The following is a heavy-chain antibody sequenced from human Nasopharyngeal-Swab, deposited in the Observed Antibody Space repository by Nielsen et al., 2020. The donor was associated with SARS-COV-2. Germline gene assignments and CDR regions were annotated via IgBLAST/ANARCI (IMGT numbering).Heavy chain of an antibody. J-gene: IGHJ4*02. Sequence: GESLKISCAASGFIFSDSAIHWVRQASGKGLEWVGRIRSKGNSYATAYAASVKGRFTISRDDSKNTAYLQMNSLITEDTAVYYCTRCGDSCYTGKDYWGQGTLVTVSS. CDR3: TRCGDSCYTGKDY. CDR1: GFIFSDSA. D-gene: IGHD2-15*01. CDR2: IRSKGNSYAT. V-gene: IGHV3-73*01.